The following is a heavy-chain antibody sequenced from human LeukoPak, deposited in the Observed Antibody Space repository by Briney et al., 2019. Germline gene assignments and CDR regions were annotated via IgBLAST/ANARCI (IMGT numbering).Heavy chain of an antibody. CDR1: GFTFSSYS. V-gene: IGHV3-48*02. CDR3: AKSAVTGLGYYFDY. CDR2: ISSSSSTI. D-gene: IGHD6-19*01. J-gene: IGHJ4*02. Sequence: PGGSLRLSCAASGFTFSSYSMNWVRQAPGKGLEWVSYISSSSSTIYYADSVKGRFTISRDNAKNSLYLQMNSLRDEDTAVYYCAKSAVTGLGYYFDYWGQGTLVTVSS.